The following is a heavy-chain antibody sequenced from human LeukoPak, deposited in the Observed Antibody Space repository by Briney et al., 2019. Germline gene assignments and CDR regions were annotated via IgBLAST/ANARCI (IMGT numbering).Heavy chain of an antibody. J-gene: IGHJ4*02. D-gene: IGHD6-19*01. V-gene: IGHV3-7*04. Sequence: PGGSLRLSCAASGFTFSRYWMNWVRQAPGKGLEWVANIKQDGSEKYYVDSVKSRFTISRDNAKNSLYLQLNSLGAEDTAVYYCAGGSGWLIDSWGQGTLVTVSS. CDR3: AGGSGWLIDS. CDR1: GFTFSRYW. CDR2: IKQDGSEK.